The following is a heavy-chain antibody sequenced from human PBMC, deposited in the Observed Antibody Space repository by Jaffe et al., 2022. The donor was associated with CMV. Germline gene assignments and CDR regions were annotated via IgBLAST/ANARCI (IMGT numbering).Heavy chain of an antibody. V-gene: IGHV3-23*01. CDR3: AKDLGAFEYGGNPGGDY. J-gene: IGHJ4*02. Sequence: EVQLLESGGGLVQPGGSLRLSCAASGFTFSSYAMSWVRQAPGKGLEWVSAISGSGGSTYYADSVKGRFTISRDNSKNTLYLQMNSLRAEDTAVYYCAKDLGAFEYGGNPGGDYWGQGTLVTVSS. D-gene: IGHD2-15*01. CDR2: ISGSGGST. CDR1: GFTFSSYA.